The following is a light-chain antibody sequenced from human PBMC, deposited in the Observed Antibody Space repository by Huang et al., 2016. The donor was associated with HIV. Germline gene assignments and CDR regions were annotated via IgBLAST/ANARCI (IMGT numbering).Light chain of an antibody. Sequence: AIQMTQSPSSLSASVGDRVTITCRASQGIRNDLGWYQHKPGKAPKHRIYAASSLQSGVPSRFSGSGSGTDFTLTISSLQPEDFATYYCLQDYNYPRTFGQGTKLEIK. CDR3: LQDYNYPRT. V-gene: IGKV1-6*01. J-gene: IGKJ2*01. CDR2: AAS. CDR1: QGIRND.